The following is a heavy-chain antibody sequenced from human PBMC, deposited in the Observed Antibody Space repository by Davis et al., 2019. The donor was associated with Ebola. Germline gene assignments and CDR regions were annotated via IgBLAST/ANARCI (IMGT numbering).Heavy chain of an antibody. CDR3: ARDGDESRNTYDRYYYYYGMDV. CDR2: IWFDGSKE. V-gene: IGHV3-33*08. D-gene: IGHD2/OR15-2a*01. CDR1: GFTFSSYG. J-gene: IGHJ6*04. Sequence: GESLMISCAASGFTFSSYGMHWVRQAPGKGLEWVAFIWFDGSKEYFLDSVRGRFTISRDNSKNTVYLQMNSLRAEDTGVYFCARDGDESRNTYDRYYYYYGMDVWGKGTTVTVSS.